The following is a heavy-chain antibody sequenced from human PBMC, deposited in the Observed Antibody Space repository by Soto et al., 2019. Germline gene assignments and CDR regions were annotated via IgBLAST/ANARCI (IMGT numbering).Heavy chain of an antibody. CDR2: IKSKTDGGTT. Sequence: GGSLRLSCAASGFTFSNAWMNWVRQAPGKGLEWVGRIKSKTDGGTTDYAAPVKGRFTISRDDSKNTLYLQMNSLKTEDTAVYYCTTDAVVDYDSTFDYWGQGTLVTVSS. D-gene: IGHD3-22*01. CDR1: GFTFSNAW. V-gene: IGHV3-15*07. J-gene: IGHJ4*02. CDR3: TTDAVVDYDSTFDY.